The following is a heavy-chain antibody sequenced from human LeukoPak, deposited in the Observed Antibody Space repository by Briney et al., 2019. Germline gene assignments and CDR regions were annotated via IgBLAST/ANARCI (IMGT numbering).Heavy chain of an antibody. CDR3: ARAEYDFWSGYPSALDP. CDR1: GGSFSGYY. Sequence: SETLSLTCAVYGGSFSGYYWSWLRQPPGKGLEWIGEINHSGSTNYTPSLKSRVTISVDTSKNQFSLKLSSVTAADTAVYYCARAEYDFWSGYPSALDPWGQGTLVTVSS. V-gene: IGHV4-34*01. CDR2: INHSGST. J-gene: IGHJ5*02. D-gene: IGHD3-3*01.